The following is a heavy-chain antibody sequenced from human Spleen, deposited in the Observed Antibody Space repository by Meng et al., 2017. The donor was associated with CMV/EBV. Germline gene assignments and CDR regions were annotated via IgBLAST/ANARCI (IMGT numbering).Heavy chain of an antibody. D-gene: IGHD2-15*01. V-gene: IGHV3-43*01. CDR1: GFTFDDYT. J-gene: IGHJ4*02. CDR3: AKETGGGAFYY. Sequence: GGSLRLSCAASGFTFDDYTMHWVRQAPGKGLEWVSLISWDGGSTYYANSVKGRFTISRDNSKNSLYLQMNSLRTEDTALYYCAKETGGGAFYYWGQGTLVTVSS. CDR2: ISWDGGST.